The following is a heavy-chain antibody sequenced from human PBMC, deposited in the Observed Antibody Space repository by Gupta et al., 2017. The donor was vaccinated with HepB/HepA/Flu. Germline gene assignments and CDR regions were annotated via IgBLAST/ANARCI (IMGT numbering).Heavy chain of an antibody. CDR3: AAHVWPSGSYAD. CDR1: GASISSGNIY. CDR2: VHHSGIT. D-gene: IGHD1-26*01. Sequence: QLQLQESGPGLVKPSETLPLTCMVSGASISSGNIYWGWIRQPLGKGLEWIGSVHHSGITYSKPSLRSRVTTSVDKSKNQFSLRLSSVNATDTAVYYCAAHVWPSGSYADWGQGILVSVSS. J-gene: IGHJ4*02. V-gene: IGHV4-39*01.